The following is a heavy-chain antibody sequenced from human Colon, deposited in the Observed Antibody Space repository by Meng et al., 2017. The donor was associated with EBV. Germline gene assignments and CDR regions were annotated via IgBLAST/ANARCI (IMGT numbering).Heavy chain of an antibody. CDR2: IYYSGST. CDR3: ARVSSGWDYFDY. J-gene: IGHJ4*02. CDR1: GGSLSGAY. Sequence: QVQLQQWGAGLLKPSXPLXLTCAVNGGSLSGAYWNWIRQPPGKGLEWFGHIYYSGSTFYNPSLKRRAIISIDTSKNQFSLNLRSVTAADTAVYYCARVSSGWDYFDYWGQGTLVTVSS. D-gene: IGHD6-19*01. V-gene: IGHV4-34*11.